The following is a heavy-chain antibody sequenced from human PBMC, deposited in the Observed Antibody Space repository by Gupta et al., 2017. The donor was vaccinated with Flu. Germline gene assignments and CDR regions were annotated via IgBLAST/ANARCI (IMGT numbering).Heavy chain of an antibody. CDR1: GGSISSGSYY. D-gene: IGHD5-12*01. CDR3: AREGSGYSGYDYPSFDY. Sequence: QVQLQESGPGLVKPSQTLSLTCTVSGGSISSGSYYWSWIRQPAGKGLEWIGRIYTSGSTNYNPSLKSRVTISVDTSKNQFSLKLSSVTAADTAVYYCAREGSGYSGYDYPSFDYWGQGTLVTVSS. V-gene: IGHV4-61*02. J-gene: IGHJ4*02. CDR2: IYTSGST.